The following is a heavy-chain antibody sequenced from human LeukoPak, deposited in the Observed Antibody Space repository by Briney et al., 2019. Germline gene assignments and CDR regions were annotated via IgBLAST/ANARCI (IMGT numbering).Heavy chain of an antibody. J-gene: IGHJ5*02. CDR2: IYHSGST. V-gene: IGHV4-38-2*02. CDR3: AIRPLMGWFDP. D-gene: IGHD3-10*01. CDR1: GYSISSGYY. Sequence: SETLSLTCTVSGYSISSGYYWGWIRQPPGKGLEWIGSIYHSGSTYYNPSLKSRVTISVDTSKNQFSLKLSSVTAADTAVYYCAIRPLMGWFDPWGQGTLVTVSS.